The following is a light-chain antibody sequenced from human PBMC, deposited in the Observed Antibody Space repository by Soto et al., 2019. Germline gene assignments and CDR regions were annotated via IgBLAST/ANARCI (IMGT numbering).Light chain of an antibody. CDR3: CSYAGSSTSWV. CDR2: EDS. Sequence: QSALTQPASVSGSPGQSITISCTGTSSDAGNYNFVSWYQQHPGKAPKVIIYEDSTRPSGVSNRISGSKSGNTASLTISGXXXXXXXXXXCCSYAGSSTSWVFGGGTKLTVX. J-gene: IGLJ3*02. V-gene: IGLV2-23*01. CDR1: SSDAGNYNF.